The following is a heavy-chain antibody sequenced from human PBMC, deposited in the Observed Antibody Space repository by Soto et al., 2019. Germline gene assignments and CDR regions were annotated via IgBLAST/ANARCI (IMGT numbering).Heavy chain of an antibody. J-gene: IGHJ5*02. CDR2: IIPIFGTA. CDR1: GYTFASYA. Sequence: SVKVSCKASGYTFASYAISWVRQAPGQGLEWMGGIIPIFGTANYAQKFQGRVTITADESTSTAYMELSSLRSEDTAVYYCAREQQLAPNWFDPWGQGTLVTVSS. CDR3: AREQQLAPNWFDP. D-gene: IGHD6-13*01. V-gene: IGHV1-69*13.